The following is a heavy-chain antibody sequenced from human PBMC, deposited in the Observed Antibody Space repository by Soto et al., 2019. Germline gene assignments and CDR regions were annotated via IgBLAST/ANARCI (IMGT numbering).Heavy chain of an antibody. D-gene: IGHD5-12*01. J-gene: IGHJ6*02. CDR3: ARAVDIVATTHYYYYYGMDV. V-gene: IGHV3-33*01. CDR1: GFTFSSYG. CDR2: IWYDGSNK. Sequence: PGGSLRLSCAASGFTFSSYGMHWVRQAPGKGLEWVAVIWYDGSNKYYADSVKGRFTISRDNSKNTLYLQMNSLRAEDTAVYYCARAVDIVATTHYYYYYGMDVWGQGXTVTV.